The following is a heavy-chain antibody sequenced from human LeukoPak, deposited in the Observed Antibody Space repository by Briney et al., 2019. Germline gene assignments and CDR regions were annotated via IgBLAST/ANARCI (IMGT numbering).Heavy chain of an antibody. CDR3: ARGYSSSWYDY. CDR2: IYYSGST. V-gene: IGHV4-59*01. Sequence: SETLSLTCAVSGGSISSYYWSWIRQPPGKGLEWIGYIYYSGSTNYNPSLKSRVTISVDTSKNQFSLKLSSVTAADTAVYYCARGYSSSWYDYWGQGTLVTVSS. CDR1: GGSISSYY. D-gene: IGHD6-13*01. J-gene: IGHJ4*02.